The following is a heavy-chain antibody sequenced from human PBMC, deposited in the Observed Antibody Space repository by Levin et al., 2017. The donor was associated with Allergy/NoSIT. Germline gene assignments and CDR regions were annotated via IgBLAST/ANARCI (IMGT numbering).Heavy chain of an antibody. V-gene: IGHV3-30-3*01. CDR2: ISYDGSNK. CDR3: ARVDCTNGVCYFDY. J-gene: IGHJ4*02. Sequence: GGSLRLSCAASGFTFSSYAMHWVRQAPGKGLEWVAVISYDGSNKYYADSVKGRFTISRDNSKNTLYLQMNSLRAEDTAVYYCARVDCTNGVCYFDYWGQGTLVTVSS. D-gene: IGHD2-8*01. CDR1: GFTFSSYA.